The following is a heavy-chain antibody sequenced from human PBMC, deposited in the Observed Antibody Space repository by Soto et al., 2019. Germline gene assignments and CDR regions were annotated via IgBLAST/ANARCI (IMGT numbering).Heavy chain of an antibody. J-gene: IGHJ4*01. V-gene: IGHV1-69*12. CDR3: ARDSATAGGAVFDY. CDR2: IIPFFGTA. D-gene: IGHD2-21*02. Sequence: QVQLVQSGAEVKKPGSSVKVSCKASGSTFSTYAISWVRQAPGQGLEWMGGIIPFFGTANYAQRLQGRATMTANESTSTSNMELRSLAPVYTAAYYCARDSATAGGAVFDYWGQGTLVTVSS. CDR1: GSTFSTYA.